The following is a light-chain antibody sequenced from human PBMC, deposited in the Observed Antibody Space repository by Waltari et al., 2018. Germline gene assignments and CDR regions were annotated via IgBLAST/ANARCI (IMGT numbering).Light chain of an antibody. Sequence: IVLTQSPATLSLSPGERATLSCRASQSVTRYLAWYQQKPGQAPRLLTSDASNRAAGIPARFSGSGFETDFTLTISSLEPEDSAVYYCQQRSSWPSFGGGTKVEIK. CDR3: QQRSSWPS. J-gene: IGKJ4*01. V-gene: IGKV3-11*01. CDR1: QSVTRY. CDR2: DAS.